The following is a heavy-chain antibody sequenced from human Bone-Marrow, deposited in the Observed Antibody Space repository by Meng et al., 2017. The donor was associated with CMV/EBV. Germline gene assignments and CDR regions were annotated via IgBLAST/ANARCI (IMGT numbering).Heavy chain of an antibody. Sequence: SVKVSCKASGGTFSSYAISWVRQAPGQGLEWMGGIIPILGIANYAQKFQGRVTITADKSTSTAYMELSSLRSEDTAVYYCARGRMIVPAAMLYYYGKDVWGQGPRVTGSS. CDR3: ARGRMIVPAAMLYYYGKDV. CDR1: GGTFSSYA. V-gene: IGHV1-69*10. J-gene: IGHJ6*01. D-gene: IGHD2-2*01. CDR2: IIPILGIA.